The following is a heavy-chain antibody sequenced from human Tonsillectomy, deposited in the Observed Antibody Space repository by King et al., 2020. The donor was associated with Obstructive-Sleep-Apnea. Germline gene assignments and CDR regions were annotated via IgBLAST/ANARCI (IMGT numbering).Heavy chain of an antibody. J-gene: IGHJ4*02. D-gene: IGHD6-13*01. V-gene: IGHV3-21*01. CDR2: ISSSSGYI. CDR3: ATALAAAAPFDS. CDR1: GFTFSSYN. Sequence: VQLVESGGGLVKPGGSLRLSCSASGFTFSSYNMNWVRQAPGKGLEWVSSISSSSGYIYYADLVKGRFSISRDNAKNSLYLQMNSLRVEDTAVYYCATALAAAAPFDSWGQGTLVTVSS.